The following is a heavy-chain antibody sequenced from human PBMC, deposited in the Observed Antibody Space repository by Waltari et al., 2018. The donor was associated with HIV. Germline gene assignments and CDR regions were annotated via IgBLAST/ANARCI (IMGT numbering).Heavy chain of an antibody. D-gene: IGHD1-1*01. V-gene: IGHV3-9*01. CDR1: GCTLNNNV. Sequence: EVQLVESGGGLIQPGRSLRISCAASGCTLNNNVMHWVRQIPGKGLEWVSGITGNSGRVDYADSVKGRFTVSRDNAKNSLYLQMDSLKTEDTALYYCAKDNAPGSIDYWGQGTLVTVSS. CDR2: ITGNSGRV. J-gene: IGHJ4*02. CDR3: AKDNAPGSIDY.